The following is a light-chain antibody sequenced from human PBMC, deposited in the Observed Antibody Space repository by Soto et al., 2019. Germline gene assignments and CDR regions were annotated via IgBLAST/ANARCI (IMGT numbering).Light chain of an antibody. CDR3: QQYGSSSWT. CDR1: QSVSSSY. V-gene: IGKV3-20*01. CDR2: GAS. J-gene: IGKJ1*01. Sequence: EIVLTQSPDTLSLSPGERATLSCRASQSVSSSYFAWYQQRFGQAPRLLIYGASSRATGIPDRFSGSGSGTDFTLTISRLEPEDFAVYYCQQYGSSSWTFGQGTKVDIK.